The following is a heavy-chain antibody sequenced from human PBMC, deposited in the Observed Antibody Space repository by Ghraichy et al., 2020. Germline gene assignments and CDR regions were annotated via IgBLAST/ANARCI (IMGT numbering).Heavy chain of an antibody. CDR2: IYYSGST. Sequence: SETLSLTCTVSGGSIRNYYWSWIRQPPGKGLEWIGYIYYSGSTNYNPSLKSRVTISVDTSNNQFSLKLTSVTAADTAVYYCARQGFEFDSRIDYWGQGTLVTVSS. V-gene: IGHV4-59*08. D-gene: IGHD3-22*01. J-gene: IGHJ4*02. CDR1: GGSIRNYY. CDR3: ARQGFEFDSRIDY.